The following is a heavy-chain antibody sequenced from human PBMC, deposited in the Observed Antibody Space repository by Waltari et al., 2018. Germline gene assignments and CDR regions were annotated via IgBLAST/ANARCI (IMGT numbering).Heavy chain of an antibody. Sequence: QVQLQESGPGLVKPSQTLSLTCTVSGGSISSGDYYWSWIRQPPGKGLEWIGYIYYSGSTYYNPSLKSRVTISVDTSKNQFSLKLSSVTAADTAVYYCARDNVEQQLVLDATYNWFDPWGQGTLVTVSS. CDR3: ARDNVEQQLVLDATYNWFDP. CDR1: GGSISSGDYY. CDR2: IYYSGST. V-gene: IGHV4-30-4*08. J-gene: IGHJ5*02. D-gene: IGHD6-13*01.